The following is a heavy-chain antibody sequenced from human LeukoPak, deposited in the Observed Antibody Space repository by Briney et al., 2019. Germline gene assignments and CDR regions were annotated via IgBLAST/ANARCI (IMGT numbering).Heavy chain of an antibody. Sequence: PSETLFLTCAVYGGSFSGYYWSWIRQPPGKGLEWIGEINHSGSTNYNPSLKSRVTISVDTSKNQFSLKLSSVTAADTAVYYCARGSGWYGYYYYYGMDVWGQGTTVTVSS. J-gene: IGHJ6*02. D-gene: IGHD6-19*01. CDR3: ARGSGWYGYYYYYGMDV. V-gene: IGHV4-34*01. CDR2: INHSGST. CDR1: GGSFSGYY.